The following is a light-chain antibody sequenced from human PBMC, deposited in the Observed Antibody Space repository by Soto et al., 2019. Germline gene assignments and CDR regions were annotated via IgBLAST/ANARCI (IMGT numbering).Light chain of an antibody. CDR2: LAS. Sequence: IQLTQSPSSLSASVGDRVTITCRASQGMRNYLAWYQQKPGKAPQLLIYLASTLQGGVPSRFSGSGSGTDFSLTISSLQPEDVATYYCQFLNSFPLTSGGGTKVEIK. J-gene: IGKJ4*01. CDR1: QGMRNY. V-gene: IGKV1-9*01. CDR3: QFLNSFPLT.